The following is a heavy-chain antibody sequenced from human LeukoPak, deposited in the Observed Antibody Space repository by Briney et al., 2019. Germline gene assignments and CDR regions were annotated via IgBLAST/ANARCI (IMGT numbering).Heavy chain of an antibody. V-gene: IGHV4-39*01. CDR3: ARRGVVVVPAAMRPFDY. CDR2: IYYSGST. J-gene: IGHJ4*02. D-gene: IGHD2-2*01. CDR1: GGSISSSSYY. Sequence: SETLSLTCTVSGGSISSSSYYWGWIRQPPGKGLEWIGSIYYSGSTYYNPSLKSRVTISVDTSKNQFSLKLSSVTAAETAVYYCARRGVVVVPAAMRPFDYWGQGTLVTVSS.